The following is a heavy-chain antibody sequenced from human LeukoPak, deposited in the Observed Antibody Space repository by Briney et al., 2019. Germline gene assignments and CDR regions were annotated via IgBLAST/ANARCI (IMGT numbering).Heavy chain of an antibody. CDR1: GGSISSHY. Sequence: SETLSLTCTVSGGSISSHYWSWIRRPAGKGLEWIGRIYTSGSTNYNPSLKSRVTMSVDTSKNQFSLKLSSVTAADTAVYYCARGIVPAAIWGAFDIWGQGTMVTVSS. V-gene: IGHV4-4*07. D-gene: IGHD2-2*02. CDR2: IYTSGST. CDR3: ARGIVPAAIWGAFDI. J-gene: IGHJ3*02.